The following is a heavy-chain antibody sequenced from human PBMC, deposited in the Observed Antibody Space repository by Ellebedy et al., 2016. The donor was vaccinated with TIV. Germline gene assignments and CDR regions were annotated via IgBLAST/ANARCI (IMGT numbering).Heavy chain of an antibody. Sequence: MPSETLSLTCTVSGDSISGYYWSWIRQPPGKGLEWIGYFYSSGSAEYNPSLKSRVTMSVDTSRGQFSLRLNSVTAADTAVYYCARSGGWYTPYDYWGQGTLVTVSS. CDR3: ARSGGWYTPYDY. CDR2: FYSSGSA. V-gene: IGHV4-59*01. D-gene: IGHD2-8*02. J-gene: IGHJ4*02. CDR1: GDSISGYY.